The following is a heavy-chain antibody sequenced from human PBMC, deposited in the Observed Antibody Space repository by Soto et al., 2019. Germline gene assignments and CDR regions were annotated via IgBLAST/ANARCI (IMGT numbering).Heavy chain of an antibody. CDR1: GFTFSNAW. CDR3: TTAHDYGDYFDY. CDR2: IKSKTDGGTT. D-gene: IGHD4-17*01. Sequence: GGSLRLSCAASGFTFSNAWMSWVRQAPGKGLEWVGRIKSKTDGGTTDYAAPVKGRFTISRDDSKNTLYLQMNSLKTEDRAVYYCTTAHDYGDYFDYWGQGTLVTVSS. J-gene: IGHJ4*02. V-gene: IGHV3-15*01.